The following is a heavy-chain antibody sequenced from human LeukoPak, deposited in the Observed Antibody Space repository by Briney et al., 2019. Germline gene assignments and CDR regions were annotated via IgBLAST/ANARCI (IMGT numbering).Heavy chain of an antibody. V-gene: IGHV3-30*04. J-gene: IGHJ5*02. CDR1: GFTFSRYT. CDR2: ISYDGSNK. D-gene: IGHD2-2*01. Sequence: GGSLRLSCAASGFTFSRYTMHWVRQAPGKGLEWVAVISYDGSNKLFADSVKGRFTISRDSPKNTLYLQMNSLRAEDTAVYYCARSSSETQNWFDPWGQGTLVTVSS. CDR3: ARSSSETQNWFDP.